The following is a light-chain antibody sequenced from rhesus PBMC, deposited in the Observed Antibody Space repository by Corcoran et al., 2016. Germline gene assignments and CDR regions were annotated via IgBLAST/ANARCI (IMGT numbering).Light chain of an antibody. CDR1: QGISNY. CDR2: YAS. Sequence: DIQMTQSPSSLSAAVGDTVTITCRASQGISNYLAWYQQKPGKAPKPLIYYASNLESGVPSRFSGSGSGPDFPLTISSLQPEYFAIYYCRQHNSSPLTFGGGTKVEI. CDR3: RQHNSSPLT. J-gene: IGKJ4*01. V-gene: IGKV1S14*01.